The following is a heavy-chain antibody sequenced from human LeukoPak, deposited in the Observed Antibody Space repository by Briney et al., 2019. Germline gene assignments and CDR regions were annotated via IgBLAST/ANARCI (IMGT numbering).Heavy chain of an antibody. CDR3: ARDSSSWSYNWFDP. D-gene: IGHD6-13*01. CDR2: ISSSSSYI. V-gene: IGHV3-21*01. CDR1: GFTFSRYS. J-gene: IGHJ5*02. Sequence: GGSLRLSCAASGFTFSRYSMNWVRQAPGKGLEWVSSISSSSSYIYYADSVKGRFTISRDNAKNSLYLQMNSLRAEDTAVYYCARDSSSWSYNWFDPWGQGTLVTVSS.